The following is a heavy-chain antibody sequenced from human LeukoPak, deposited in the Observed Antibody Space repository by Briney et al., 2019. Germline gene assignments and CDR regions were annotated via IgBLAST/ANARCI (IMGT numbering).Heavy chain of an antibody. V-gene: IGHV1-69*13. D-gene: IGHD3-3*01. J-gene: IGHJ5*02. CDR3: ARGRIGKYSFGVVIPNWFDP. CDR2: IIPIFGTA. Sequence: SVKVSCKASGGTFSSYAISWVRQVPGQGLEWMGGIIPIFGTANYAQKFQGRVTITADESTSTAYMELSSLRSEDTAVYYCARGRIGKYSFGVVIPNWFDPWGQGTLVTVSS. CDR1: GGTFSSYA.